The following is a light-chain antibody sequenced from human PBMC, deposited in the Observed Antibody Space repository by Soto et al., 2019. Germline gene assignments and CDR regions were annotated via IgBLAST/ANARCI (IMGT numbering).Light chain of an antibody. J-gene: IGKJ5*01. CDR2: GAS. Sequence: EIVLTQSPASLSVSPGERATLSCRASQSVSSHLAWYQHKPGQAPRLLIYGASTRASGIPARFGGSGSETDFTLTISSLQSEDSAVYYCQQYHNWPPITFGQGTRLEVK. V-gene: IGKV3-15*01. CDR3: QQYHNWPPIT. CDR1: QSVSSH.